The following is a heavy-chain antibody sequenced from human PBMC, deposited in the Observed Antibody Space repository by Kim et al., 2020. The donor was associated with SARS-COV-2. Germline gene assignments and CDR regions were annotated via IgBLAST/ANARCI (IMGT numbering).Heavy chain of an antibody. D-gene: IGHD6-13*01. CDR1: GFTFDDYA. CDR2: ISWNSGSI. J-gene: IGHJ4*02. Sequence: GGSLRLSCAASGFTFDDYAMHWVRQAPGKGLEWVSGISWNSGSIGYADSVKGRFTISRDNAKNSLYLQMNSLRAEDTALCYCAKAIDIAAAGTVGLFDYWGQGTLVTVSS. V-gene: IGHV3-9*01. CDR3: AKAIDIAAAGTVGLFDY.